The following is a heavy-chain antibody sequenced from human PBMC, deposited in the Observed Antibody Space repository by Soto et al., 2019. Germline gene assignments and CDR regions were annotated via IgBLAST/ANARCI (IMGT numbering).Heavy chain of an antibody. CDR3: AHRPSGGPSILHY. D-gene: IGHD2-15*01. CDR2: IYWDDDT. CDR1: GFSLSTVGVG. J-gene: IGHJ4*02. V-gene: IGHV2-5*02. Sequence: QITLKESGPTLVKPTQTLTLTCSFSGFSLSTVGVGVGWIHQPPGKALEWLALIYWDDDTRYSPALKSRLTIANDTSKSRVVLTMNNMDTVDTATYYCAHRPSGGPSILHYWGQGTLVTVSS.